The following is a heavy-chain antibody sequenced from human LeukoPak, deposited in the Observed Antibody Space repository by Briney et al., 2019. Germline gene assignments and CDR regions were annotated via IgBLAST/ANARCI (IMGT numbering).Heavy chain of an antibody. J-gene: IGHJ4*02. Sequence: GGSLRLSCAASGFTFSSYAMHWVRQAPGKGLEWVAVISYDGSNKYYADSVKGRFTISRDNSKNTLYLQMNSLRAEDAAVYYCASLPLGPRVATIWGDYFDYWGQGTLVTVSS. CDR3: ASLPLGPRVATIWGDYFDY. CDR2: ISYDGSNK. V-gene: IGHV3-30-3*01. D-gene: IGHD5-12*01. CDR1: GFTFSSYA.